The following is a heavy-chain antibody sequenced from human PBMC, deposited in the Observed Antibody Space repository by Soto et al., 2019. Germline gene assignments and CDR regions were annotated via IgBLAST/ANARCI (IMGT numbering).Heavy chain of an antibody. CDR2: IIPIFGTA. Sequence: SVKVSCKASGGTFSSYAISWVRRAPGQGLEWMGGIIPIFGTANYAQKFQGRVTITADESTSTAYMELSSLRSEDTAVYYCGRVAVGATTDYYYYGMDVWGQGTTVTVSS. CDR3: GRVAVGATTDYYYYGMDV. V-gene: IGHV1-69*13. J-gene: IGHJ6*02. CDR1: GGTFSSYA. D-gene: IGHD1-26*01.